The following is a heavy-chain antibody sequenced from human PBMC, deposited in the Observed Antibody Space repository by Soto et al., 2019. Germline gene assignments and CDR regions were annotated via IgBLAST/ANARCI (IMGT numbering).Heavy chain of an antibody. CDR3: ARSMRAFRTDDVFYI. D-gene: IGHD3-22*01. CDR1: GGTFKKFG. V-gene: IGHV1-69*01. J-gene: IGHJ3*02. Sequence: QVQLVQSGAEVKKPGSSVKVSCKASGGTFKKFGISWVRQTPGQGLEWMGGIIPMYGAANSAQKFQDRVKITADESTSTAYMELSILRSEDTAVYFCARSMRAFRTDDVFYIWGNGTVVAVSS. CDR2: IIPMYGAA.